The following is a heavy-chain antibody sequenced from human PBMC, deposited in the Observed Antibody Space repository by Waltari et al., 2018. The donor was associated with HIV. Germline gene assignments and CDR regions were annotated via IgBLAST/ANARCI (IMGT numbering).Heavy chain of an antibody. V-gene: IGHV4-61*01. Sequence: QVQLQESGPGLVKPSETLSLTCTVSGGSVSSGSYSWSWIRQPPGKRLEWIGYIYYSGSTNYNPSLKSRVTISVDTSKNQFSLKLNSVTAADTAVYYCARGTGRIDYFDYWGQGTLVTVSS. D-gene: IGHD3-10*01. CDR2: IYYSGST. J-gene: IGHJ4*02. CDR3: ARGTGRIDYFDY. CDR1: GGSVSSGSYS.